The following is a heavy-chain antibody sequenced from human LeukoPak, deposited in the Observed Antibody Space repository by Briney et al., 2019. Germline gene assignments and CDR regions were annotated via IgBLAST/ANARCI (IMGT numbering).Heavy chain of an antibody. Sequence: GGSLRLSCAASGFTFSSYEMNWVRQAPGKGLEWVSYISSSGSTIYYADSVKGRFTISRDNAKNSLYLQMNSLRAEDTAVYYCARDVADLRGYYGYNWFDPWGQGTLVTVSS. CDR3: ARDVADLRGYYGYNWFDP. J-gene: IGHJ5*02. CDR2: ISSSGSTI. D-gene: IGHD3-3*01. V-gene: IGHV3-48*03. CDR1: GFTFSSYE.